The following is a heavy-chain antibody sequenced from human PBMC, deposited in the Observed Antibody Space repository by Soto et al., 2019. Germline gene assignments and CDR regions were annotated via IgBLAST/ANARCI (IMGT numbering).Heavy chain of an antibody. J-gene: IGHJ6*02. Sequence: QVQLVQSGAEVKKPGASVKVSCKASGYTFTSYDINWVRQATGQGLEWMGWMNPNSGNTGYAQKFQGRVTMTRNTSISTAYMELSSLRSEDTAIYYCARAVRVVRDRDPYYYYGMNVWGQGTTVTVSS. V-gene: IGHV1-8*01. CDR1: GYTFTSYD. D-gene: IGHD3-3*01. CDR2: MNPNSGNT. CDR3: ARAVRVVRDRDPYYYYGMNV.